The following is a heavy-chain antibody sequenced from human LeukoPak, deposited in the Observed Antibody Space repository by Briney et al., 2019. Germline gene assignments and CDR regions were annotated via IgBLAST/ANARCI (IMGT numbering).Heavy chain of an antibody. J-gene: IGHJ3*02. CDR2: IYTSGST. CDR3: ARDRWAAPPDAFDI. Sequence: SETLSLTCTVSGGSISSYYWSWIRQPAGKGLEWIGRIYTSGSTNYNPSLKSRVNMSVDTSKNQFSLKLSSVTAADTAVYYCARDRWAAPPDAFDIWGQGKMVTVSS. CDR1: GGSISSYY. D-gene: IGHD6-6*01. V-gene: IGHV4-4*07.